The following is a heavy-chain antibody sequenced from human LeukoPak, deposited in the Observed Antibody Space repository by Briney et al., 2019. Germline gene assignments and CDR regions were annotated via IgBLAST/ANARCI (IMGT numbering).Heavy chain of an antibody. CDR2: IHYIGST. Sequence: SETLSLTCTVSGGSIASSSHFLGWIRQPPGKGLEWIGNIHYIGSTYYNPSLKSRVTMFVDTSKSQFSLKVSSVTAADTAVYYCARVLYSSSSLVDYYYFMDVWGKGTTVTVSS. CDR3: ARVLYSSSSLVDYYYFMDV. CDR1: GGSIASSSHF. V-gene: IGHV4-39*01. J-gene: IGHJ6*03. D-gene: IGHD6-6*01.